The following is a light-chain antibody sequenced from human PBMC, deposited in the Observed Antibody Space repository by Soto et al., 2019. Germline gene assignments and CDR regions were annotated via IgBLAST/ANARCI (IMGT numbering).Light chain of an antibody. CDR2: TTY. J-gene: IGLJ1*01. CDR3: AAWDDSLNGHV. V-gene: IGLV1-44*01. CDR1: DSNIGSYS. Sequence: QSVLTQPHSVSGTPGQRLTVSCSGSDSNIGSYSVHWFQQLPGTAPKLLTSTTYQRPSGVPERFSGSKSGTSASLAISGLQSEDEADYYCAAWDDSLNGHVFGPGTKVTVL.